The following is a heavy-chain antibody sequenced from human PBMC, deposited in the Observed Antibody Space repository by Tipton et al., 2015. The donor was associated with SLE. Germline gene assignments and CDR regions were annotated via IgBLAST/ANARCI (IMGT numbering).Heavy chain of an antibody. V-gene: IGHV4-59*10. CDR2: IYTSGST. D-gene: IGHD6-19*01. CDR1: GGSFSGYY. Sequence: TLSLTCAVYGGSFSGYYWSWIRQPAGKGLEWIGRIYTSGSTNYNPSLKSRVTISVDTSKNQFSLKLSSVTAADTAVYYCARPGVGGWYDYWGQGTLVTVSS. J-gene: IGHJ4*02. CDR3: ARPGVGGWYDY.